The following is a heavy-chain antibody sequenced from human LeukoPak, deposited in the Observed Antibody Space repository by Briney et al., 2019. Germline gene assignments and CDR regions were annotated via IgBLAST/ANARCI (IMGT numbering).Heavy chain of an antibody. Sequence: SVTVSCKASGFIFIRSAVQWVRQARGQRREWIGWIVVCSGNTNYSHKFQERVTMTRDMSTGIAYMELSSLRSEDTAVYYCAAGNYYDSSGYYPYAFDIWGQGTMGTVSS. CDR3: AAGNYYDSSGYYPYAFDI. J-gene: IGHJ3*02. D-gene: IGHD3-22*01. V-gene: IGHV1-58*01. CDR1: GFIFIRSA. CDR2: IVVCSGNT.